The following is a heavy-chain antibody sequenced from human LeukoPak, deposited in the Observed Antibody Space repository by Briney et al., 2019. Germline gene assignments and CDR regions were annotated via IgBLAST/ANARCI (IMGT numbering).Heavy chain of an antibody. D-gene: IGHD3-3*01. CDR2: IYTSGST. CDR1: GGSISSYY. J-gene: IGHJ6*03. CDR3: ARDPHRDYDFWSGYYYYYYMDV. V-gene: IGHV4-4*07. Sequence: PSETLSLTCTVSGGSISSYYWSWIRQPAGKGLEWIGRIYTSGSTNYNPSLKSRVTMSVDTSKNQFSLKLSSVTAADTAVYYCARDPHRDYDFWSGYYYYYYMDVWGKGTTVTVSS.